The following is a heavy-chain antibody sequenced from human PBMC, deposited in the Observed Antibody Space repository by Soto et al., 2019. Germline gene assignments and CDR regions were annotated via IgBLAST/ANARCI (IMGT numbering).Heavy chain of an antibody. CDR2: ISAYNGNT. J-gene: IGHJ4*02. CDR1: GYTFTSYG. CDR3: ARGGPRLDYDSSGYYFSFYY. V-gene: IGHV1-18*01. D-gene: IGHD3-22*01. Sequence: ASVKVSCKASGYTFTSYGISWVRQAPGQGLEWMGWISAYNGNTNYAQKLQGRVTMTTDTSTSTAYMELRSLRSDDTAVYYCARGGPRLDYDSSGYYFSFYYWGQGTLVTVSS.